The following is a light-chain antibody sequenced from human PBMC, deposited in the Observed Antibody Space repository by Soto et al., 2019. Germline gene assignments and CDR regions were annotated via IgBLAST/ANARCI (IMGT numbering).Light chain of an antibody. CDR2: RAS. J-gene: IGKJ2*01. CDR1: QSVFYTSNNRNY. CDR3: QQYYGTPYT. V-gene: IGKV4-1*01. Sequence: DIVMTQSPDSLAVSLGERATINCKSSQSVFYTSNNRNYLAWYQQKPGQPPKLLLYRASIRESGVPDRFSGSGSGAAFPLPISSLQAEDVAVYYCQQYYGTPYTFGQGTKVEIK.